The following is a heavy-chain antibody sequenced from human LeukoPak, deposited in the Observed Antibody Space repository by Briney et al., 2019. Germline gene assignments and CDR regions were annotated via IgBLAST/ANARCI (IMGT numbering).Heavy chain of an antibody. CDR3: ARASSGWYNWFDP. J-gene: IGHJ5*02. D-gene: IGHD6-19*01. CDR2: IYYSGST. V-gene: IGHV4-59*01. CDR1: GGSISSYY. Sequence: SETLSLTCTVSGGSISSYYWSWIRQSPGKGLEWIGYIYYSGSTNFNPSLKSRVTISVDTSKNQFSLKLSSVAAADTAVYYCARASSGWYNWFDPWGQGTLVTVSS.